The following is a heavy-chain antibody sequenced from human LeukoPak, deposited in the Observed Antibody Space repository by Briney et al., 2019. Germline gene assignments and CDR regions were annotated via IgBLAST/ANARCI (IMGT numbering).Heavy chain of an antibody. Sequence: SEALSLTCTVSGGSISSGDYYWSWIRQPPGKGLEWIGYIYYSGSTYYNPSLKSRVTISVDTSKNQFSLKLSSVTAADTAVYYCARDLRYCSSTSRHSDYYYYYYMDVWGKGTTVTVSS. CDR3: ARDLRYCSSTSRHSDYYYYYYMDV. CDR2: IYYSGST. D-gene: IGHD2-2*01. V-gene: IGHV4-30-4*08. J-gene: IGHJ6*03. CDR1: GGSISSGDYY.